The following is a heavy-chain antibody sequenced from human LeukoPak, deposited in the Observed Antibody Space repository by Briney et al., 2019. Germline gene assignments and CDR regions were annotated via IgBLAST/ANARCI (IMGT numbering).Heavy chain of an antibody. CDR3: ARDREYSNTERGFDY. D-gene: IGHD4-11*01. CDR1: GYTFTYYY. Sequence: ASVKVSCKTSGYTFTYYYIHWVRQAPGQGLEWMGWINPNSGETKSAQKFQGRVTMTGDTSISTACMELSRVTSDDTAVYYCARDREYSNTERGFDYWGQGTLVTVSS. J-gene: IGHJ4*02. V-gene: IGHV1-2*02. CDR2: INPNSGET.